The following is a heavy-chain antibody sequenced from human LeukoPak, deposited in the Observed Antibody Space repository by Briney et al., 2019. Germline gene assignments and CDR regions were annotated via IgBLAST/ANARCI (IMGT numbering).Heavy chain of an antibody. CDR1: GGSISSGGYY. Sequence: SETLSLTCTVSGGSISSGGYYWSWIRQHPGKGLEWIGYIYYSGSTYYNPSLKSRVTISVDTSKNQFSLKLSSVTAADTAVCYCARGIRSSGYYRLDYWGQGTLVTVSS. D-gene: IGHD3-22*01. CDR2: IYYSGST. CDR3: ARGIRSSGYYRLDY. V-gene: IGHV4-31*03. J-gene: IGHJ4*02.